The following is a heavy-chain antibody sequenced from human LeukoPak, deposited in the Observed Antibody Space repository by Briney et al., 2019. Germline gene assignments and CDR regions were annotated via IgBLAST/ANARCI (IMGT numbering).Heavy chain of an antibody. CDR1: GFTFSNYW. J-gene: IGHJ4*02. V-gene: IGHV3-7*01. CDR2: IKQGGSEK. D-gene: IGHD1-26*01. Sequence: TGGSLRPSCAASGFTFSNYWMSWVRQAPGKGLEWVANIKQGGSEKHYVDSVKGRFTISRDDAKNSLYLQMNSLRADDTAVYSCAREGREGRGFYYRGQGTLVTVSS. CDR3: AREGREGRGFYY.